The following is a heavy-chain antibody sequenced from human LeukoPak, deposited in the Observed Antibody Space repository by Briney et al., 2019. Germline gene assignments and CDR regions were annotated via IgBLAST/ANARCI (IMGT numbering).Heavy chain of an antibody. CDR2: IYNSGTKI. Sequence: GGSLRLSCAASGFTFSTYSMTWVRQRPGKGLEWVSSIYNSGTKIFYADSVKGRFTISRDNSNNMLYLQMNSQRAEDSAVYYCAKDIVPDSGWDLDYWGRGALVTVSS. D-gene: IGHD6-19*01. CDR1: GFTFSTYS. CDR3: AKDIVPDSGWDLDY. J-gene: IGHJ4*02. V-gene: IGHV3-23*05.